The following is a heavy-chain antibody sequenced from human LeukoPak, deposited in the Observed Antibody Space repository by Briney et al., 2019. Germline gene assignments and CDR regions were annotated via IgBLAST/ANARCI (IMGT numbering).Heavy chain of an antibody. CDR3: ARSRGGRHYALMVYARGEEFDY. CDR1: GGSISSSNW. V-gene: IGHV4-4*02. CDR2: IYHSGST. Sequence: SETLSLTCAVSGGSISSSNWWSWVRQPPGKGLEWIGEIYHSGSTNYNPSLKSRVTISVDKSKNQFSLKLSSVTAADTAVYYCARSRGGRHYALMVYARGEEFDYWGQGTLVTVSS. J-gene: IGHJ4*02. D-gene: IGHD2-8*01.